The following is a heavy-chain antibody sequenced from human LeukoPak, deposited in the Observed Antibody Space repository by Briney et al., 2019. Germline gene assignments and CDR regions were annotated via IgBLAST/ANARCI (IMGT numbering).Heavy chain of an antibody. D-gene: IGHD3-9*01. J-gene: IGHJ3*02. Sequence: PGGSLRLSCAASGFTVSSNYMSWVRQAPGKGLEWVSVIYSGGSTYYADSVKGRFTISRDNSKNTLYLQMNGLRAEDTAVYYCASNRRNYDILTGYYPEGAFDIWGQGTMVTVSS. CDR2: IYSGGST. CDR1: GFTVSSNY. CDR3: ASNRRNYDILTGYYPEGAFDI. V-gene: IGHV3-66*01.